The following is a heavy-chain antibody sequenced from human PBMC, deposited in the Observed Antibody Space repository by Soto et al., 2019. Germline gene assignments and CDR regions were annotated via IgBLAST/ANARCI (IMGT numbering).Heavy chain of an antibody. D-gene: IGHD2-15*01. J-gene: IGHJ6*02. CDR2: IGAADDP. CDR3: ARAYSGRLPRRADYYFAMDV. V-gene: IGHV3-13*05. Sequence: GGSLRLSCAASGFTFSAYDMHWVRQTAGKGLEWVSAIGAADDPYYLGSVKGRFTISRENAKNSLYLQMNSLRAEDTAVYYCARAYSGRLPRRADYYFAMDVWGQGTTVTVSS. CDR1: GFTFSAYD.